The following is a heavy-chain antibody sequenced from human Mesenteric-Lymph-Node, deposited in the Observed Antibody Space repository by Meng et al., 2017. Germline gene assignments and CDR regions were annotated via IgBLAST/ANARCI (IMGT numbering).Heavy chain of an antibody. J-gene: IGHJ4*02. Sequence: SCAASGFTFTTYWMSWVRQAPGKGLEWVSAISGSGGSTYYADSVKGRFTISRDNSKNTLYLQMNSLRAEDTAVYYCARGSCCYTRRYFDYWGQGTLVTVSS. V-gene: IGHV3-23*01. CDR1: GFTFTTYW. CDR3: ARGSCCYTRRYFDY. CDR2: ISGSGGST. D-gene: IGHD2-2*02.